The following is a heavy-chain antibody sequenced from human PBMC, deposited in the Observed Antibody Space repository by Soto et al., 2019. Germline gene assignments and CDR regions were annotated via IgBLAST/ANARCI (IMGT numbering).Heavy chain of an antibody. CDR2: ISSSSSYI. CDR1: GFTFSSYS. V-gene: IGHV3-21*01. J-gene: IGHJ4*02. CDR3: AREDSLIGYYFDY. D-gene: IGHD3-10*01. Sequence: GGSLRLSCAASGFTFSSYSMNWVRQAPGKGLEWVSSISSSSSYIYYADSVKGRFTISRDNAKNSLYLQMNSLRAEDTAVYYCAREDSLIGYYFDYWGQGTLVTVSS.